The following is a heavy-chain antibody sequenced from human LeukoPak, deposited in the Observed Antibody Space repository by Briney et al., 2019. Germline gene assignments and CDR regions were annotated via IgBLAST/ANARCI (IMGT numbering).Heavy chain of an antibody. CDR3: ARGPQYPWFDP. CDR1: GGSFSGYY. CDR2: INHSGST. V-gene: IGHV4-34*01. Sequence: SETLSLTCAVYGGSFSGYYWSWIRQPPGKGLEWIGEINHSGSTNYNPSLKSRVTISVDASKNQFSLKLSSVTAADTAVYYCARGPQYPWFDPWGQGTLVTVSS. D-gene: IGHD2-2*01. J-gene: IGHJ5*02.